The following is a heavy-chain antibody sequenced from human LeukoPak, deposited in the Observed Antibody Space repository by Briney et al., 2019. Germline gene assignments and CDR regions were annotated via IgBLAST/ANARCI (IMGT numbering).Heavy chain of an antibody. D-gene: IGHD6-19*01. V-gene: IGHV4-39*07. CDR2: IYYSGST. CDR3: ARGLDSSGPWGGYYYYMDV. J-gene: IGHJ6*03. Sequence: PSETLSLTCTVSGGSISSSSYYWGWIRQPPGKGLEWIGSIYYSGSTYYNPSLKSRVTISVDTSKNQFSLKLSSVTAADTAVYYCARGLDSSGPWGGYYYYMDVWGKGTTVTVSS. CDR1: GGSISSSSYY.